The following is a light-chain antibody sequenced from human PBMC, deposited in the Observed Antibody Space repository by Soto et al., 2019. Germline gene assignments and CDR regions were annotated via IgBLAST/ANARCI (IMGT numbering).Light chain of an antibody. V-gene: IGKV1-8*01. CDR1: QGISSY. Sequence: AIRMTQSPSSLSASTGDRVTITCRASQGISSYLAWYQQKPGKAPKLLIYAASTLQSGVPSRFSGSGSGTDFTLTISCLQSEDFATYYCQQLYGYPRTFGQGTKVDIK. J-gene: IGKJ1*01. CDR2: AAS. CDR3: QQLYGYPRT.